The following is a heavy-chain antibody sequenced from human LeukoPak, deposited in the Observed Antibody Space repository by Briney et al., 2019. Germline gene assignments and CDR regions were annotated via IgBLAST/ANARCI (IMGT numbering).Heavy chain of an antibody. CDR3: ARASTVDFDY. CDR2: ISSSSNYI. J-gene: IGHJ4*02. V-gene: IGHV3-21*01. CDR1: GFAFSSYR. D-gene: IGHD5-12*01. Sequence: GGSLTLSCAASGFAFSSYRMNWVRQAPGKGLEWLSSISSSSNYIYYADSVKGRFTISRDNAKNSLYLQMNSLRADDTAVYYCARASTVDFDYWGQGTLVTVSS.